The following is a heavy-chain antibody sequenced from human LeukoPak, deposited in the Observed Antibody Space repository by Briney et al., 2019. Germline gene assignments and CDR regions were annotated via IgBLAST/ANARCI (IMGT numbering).Heavy chain of an antibody. V-gene: IGHV4-61*09. J-gene: IGHJ4*02. D-gene: IGHD3-10*01. CDR1: GGSISSGSYY. CDR2: IYYSGST. CDR3: AGTGYGSGSYSAY. Sequence: SQTLSLTCTVSGGSISSGSYYWSWIRQPAGKGLEWIGYIYYSGSTNYNPSLKSRVTISVDTSKNQFSLKLSSVTAADTAVYYCAGTGYGSGSYSAYWGQGTLVTVSS.